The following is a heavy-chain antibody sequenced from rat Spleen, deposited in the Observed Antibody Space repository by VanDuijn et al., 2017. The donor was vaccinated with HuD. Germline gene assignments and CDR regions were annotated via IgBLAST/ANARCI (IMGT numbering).Heavy chain of an antibody. CDR1: GFTFNVYW. J-gene: IGHJ3*01. V-gene: IGHV5-31*01. D-gene: IGHD1-7*01. CDR2: VINTGDNT. CDR3: ARPSYGYPFAY. Sequence: EVQLVESGGGLVQPGRSLKLSCVVSGFTFNVYWMTWIRQAPGKGLEWVASVINTGDNTYYPDSVKGRFTISRDNAKSTLYLQMDSLRSEDTATYYCARPSYGYPFAYWGQGTLVTVSS.